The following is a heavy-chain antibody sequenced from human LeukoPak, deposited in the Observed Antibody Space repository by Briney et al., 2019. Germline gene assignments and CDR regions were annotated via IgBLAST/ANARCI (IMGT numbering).Heavy chain of an antibody. CDR1: GFTFSSYA. D-gene: IGHD3-16*02. CDR3: ARGQRYSTSPFDY. J-gene: IGHJ4*02. V-gene: IGHV3-23*01. Sequence: PGGSLRLSCAASGFTFSSYAMSWVRQGPGKGLEWVSAISGSGGSRYYADSVKGRFTISRDNAKNSLFLQMNSLRDKDTAVYYCARGQRYSTSPFDYWGQGTLVTVSS. CDR2: ISGSGGSR.